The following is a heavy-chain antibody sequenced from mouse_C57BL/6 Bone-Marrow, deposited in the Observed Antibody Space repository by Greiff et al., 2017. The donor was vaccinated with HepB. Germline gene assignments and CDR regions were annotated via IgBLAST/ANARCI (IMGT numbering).Heavy chain of an antibody. CDR3: ARHYSNFYYFDY. Sequence: VQLQESGAELVKPGASVKLSCKASGYTFTEYTIHWVKQRTGQGLEWIGWFYPGSGSIKYNEKFKDKATLTADKSSSTVYMELSRLTSEYSAVYFCARHYSNFYYFDYWGQGTTLTVSS. V-gene: IGHV1-62-2*01. D-gene: IGHD2-5*01. CDR1: GYTFTEYT. CDR2: FYPGSGSI. J-gene: IGHJ2*01.